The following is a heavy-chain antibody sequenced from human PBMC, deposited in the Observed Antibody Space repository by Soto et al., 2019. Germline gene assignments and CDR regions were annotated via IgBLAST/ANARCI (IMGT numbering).Heavy chain of an antibody. CDR3: TRKTPPTGMEV. CDR1: GFTLSRYD. D-gene: IGHD3-9*01. V-gene: IGHV3-13*01. CDR2: IGSGGDT. Sequence: EVQLAESGGGLVQPGGSLRLSCAASGFTLSRYDIHWVRQATGEGLAWVSGIGSGGDTHYADSVKGRFIISREDGKNSLYLQMNNLRVGDTAVYYCTRKTPPTGMEVWGQGATVTVSS. J-gene: IGHJ6*02.